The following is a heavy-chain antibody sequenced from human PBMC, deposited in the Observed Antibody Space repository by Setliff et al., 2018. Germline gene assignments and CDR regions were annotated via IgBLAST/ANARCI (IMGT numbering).Heavy chain of an antibody. CDR2: IYSSGST. J-gene: IGHJ4*02. CDR1: GRSVSRDSDF. CDR3: ARQVDTPMAPIDY. D-gene: IGHD5-18*01. V-gene: IGHV4-61*09. Sequence: SETLSLTCTVSGRSVSRDSDFWNWIRRSAGNKLEWIGHIYSSGSTEYNPSLKSRVTMSIDASKNQLSLKLSSVTAADSAIYYCARQVDTPMAPIDYWGQGTRVTVSS.